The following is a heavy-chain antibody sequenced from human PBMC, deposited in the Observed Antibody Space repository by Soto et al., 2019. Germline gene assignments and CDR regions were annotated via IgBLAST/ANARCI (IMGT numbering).Heavy chain of an antibody. V-gene: IGHV3-30-3*01. CDR2: ISYDGSNK. Sequence: QVQLVESGGGVVQPGRSLRLSCAASGFTFSSYAMHWVRQAPGKGLEWVAVISYDGSNKYYAYSVKGRFTISRANSKNTLYLQMNSLRAEDTAVYYCARDYYRFNSGYGFSMDVWGQGTTVTVSS. CDR3: ARDYYRFNSGYGFSMDV. D-gene: IGHD5-12*01. CDR1: GFTFSSYA. J-gene: IGHJ6*02.